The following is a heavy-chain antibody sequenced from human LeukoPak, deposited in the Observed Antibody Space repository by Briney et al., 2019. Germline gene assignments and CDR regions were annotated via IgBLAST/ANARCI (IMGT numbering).Heavy chain of an antibody. V-gene: IGHV1-2*02. J-gene: IGHJ4*02. D-gene: IGHD5-18*01. CDR3: ARTDTAMVTVGY. CDR2: INPNTGGT. CDR1: GYTFTGSY. Sequence: ASVKVSCKASGYTFTGSYMHWVRQAPGQGLEWMGWINPNTGGTNYAQKFQGRVTMTRDTSITTAYMELSSLRSDDTAVYYCARTDTAMVTVGYCGQGTLVTVSS.